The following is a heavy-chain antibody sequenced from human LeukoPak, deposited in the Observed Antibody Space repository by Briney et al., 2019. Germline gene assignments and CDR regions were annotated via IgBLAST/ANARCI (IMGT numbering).Heavy chain of an antibody. V-gene: IGHV3-23*01. CDR1: GFTFSSYA. Sequence: GGSLRLSCAASGFTFSSYAMTWVRQAPGKGLEWVSTIRANGGGTHYAESLRGRFTISRDNSKSTVYLQMNSLRAEDTAVYYCAKAASGNWNDVSDYWGQGTLVTVSS. CDR3: AKAASGNWNDVSDY. CDR2: IRANGGGT. D-gene: IGHD1-20*01. J-gene: IGHJ4*02.